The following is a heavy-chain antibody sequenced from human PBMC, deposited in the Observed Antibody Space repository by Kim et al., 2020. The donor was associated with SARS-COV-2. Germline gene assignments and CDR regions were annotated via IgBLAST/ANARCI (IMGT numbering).Heavy chain of an antibody. CDR3: ARSSEGPTQPFDS. CDR1: GYTFTKNY. Sequence: ASVKVSCKASGYTFTKNYIDCIRQAPGQGLQWLGRINPSTGATKYAQKFQDRLIMTRDTSTSTVHMALSNLKSEDTAVYYCARSSEGPTQPFDSWGQGTLVSVSS. CDR2: INPSTGAT. J-gene: IGHJ4*02. V-gene: IGHV1-46*01. D-gene: IGHD1-1*01.